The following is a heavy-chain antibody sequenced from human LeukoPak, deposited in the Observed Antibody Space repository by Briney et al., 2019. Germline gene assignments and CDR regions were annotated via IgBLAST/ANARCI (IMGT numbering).Heavy chain of an antibody. D-gene: IGHD6-19*01. CDR2: IRSGGTTI. CDR3: AKDVDSSGWYFDY. Sequence: GGSLRLSCAASGFTFSDYYMTWIRQAPGKGLEWVSYIRSGGTTIYYADSVKGRFTISRDNAKNSLYLQMNSLRAEDTAVYYCAKDVDSSGWYFDYWGQGTLVTVSS. CDR1: GFTFSDYY. V-gene: IGHV3-11*01. J-gene: IGHJ4*02.